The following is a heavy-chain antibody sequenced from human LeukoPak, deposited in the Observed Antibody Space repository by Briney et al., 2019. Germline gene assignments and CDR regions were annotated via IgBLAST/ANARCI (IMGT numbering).Heavy chain of an antibody. V-gene: IGHV4-31*03. CDR2: IYYSGST. D-gene: IGHD3-10*01. CDR3: ARGVGEWFVTIDY. Sequence: SETLSLTCTVSGGSISSGGYYWSWIRQHPGKGLEWIGYIYYSGSTYYNPSLESRVTISVDTSKNQFSLKLSSVTAADTAVYYCARGVGEWFVTIDYWGQETLDTVSS. CDR1: GGSISSGGYY. J-gene: IGHJ4*02.